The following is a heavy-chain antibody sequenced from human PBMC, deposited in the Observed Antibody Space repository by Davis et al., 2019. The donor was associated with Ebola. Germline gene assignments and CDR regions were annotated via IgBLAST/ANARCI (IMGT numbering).Heavy chain of an antibody. V-gene: IGHV3-21*01. Sequence: GESLKISCVASGFTFTTYSMSWVRQAPGKALEWVSSISSDSDYIYYADSAKGRFTISRDNAKNSLFLQMDSLRAEDTAVYYCARWGLRGNYDSWSGSDYYFDYWGQGTLVTVSS. CDR2: ISSDSDYI. J-gene: IGHJ4*02. CDR1: GFTFTTYS. CDR3: ARWGLRGNYDSWSGSDYYFDY. D-gene: IGHD3-3*01.